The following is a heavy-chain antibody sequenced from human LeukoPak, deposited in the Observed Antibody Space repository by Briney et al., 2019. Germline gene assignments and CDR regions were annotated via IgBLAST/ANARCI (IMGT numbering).Heavy chain of an antibody. CDR2: IKRDGSDT. CDR3: ARDANYYDSRGENYFNC. D-gene: IGHD3-22*01. CDR1: GFALISYW. J-gene: IGHJ4*02. V-gene: IGHV3-7*01. Sequence: ARCLRPACAASGFALISYWMRWVRPAPGNGREWVANIKRDGSDTYYVDSVKGRFTISRDNAKNSLYLQLNSLRAEDTDVYYCARDANYYDSRGENYFNCWGQGTLVTVSS.